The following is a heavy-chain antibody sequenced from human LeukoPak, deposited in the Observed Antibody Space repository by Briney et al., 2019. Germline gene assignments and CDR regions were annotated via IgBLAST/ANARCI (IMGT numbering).Heavy chain of an antibody. J-gene: IGHJ4*02. CDR1: GYTFSSYA. V-gene: IGHV3-23*01. CDR3: AKDHYDFWSGLDY. Sequence: PGGSLRLSCAASGYTFSSYAMSWVRQAPGKGLEWVSAISGSGGSTYYADSVKGRFTISRDNSKNTLYLQMNSLRAEDTAVYYCAKDHYDFWSGLDYWGQGTLVTVSS. CDR2: ISGSGGST. D-gene: IGHD3-3*01.